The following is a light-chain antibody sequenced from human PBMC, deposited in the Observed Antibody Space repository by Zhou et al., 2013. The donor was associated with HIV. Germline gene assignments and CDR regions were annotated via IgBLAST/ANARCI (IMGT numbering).Light chain of an antibody. Sequence: DIHLTHSPPFLSASLGDRVTITCQASHDIDNHLNWFHQKPGQPPKLLIYDASTLETGVSSRFSGLGSKTDFTLIINNLRPEDSGVYFCQQYHSPPVTFGGRTEVEI. CDR1: HDIDNH. CDR2: DAS. V-gene: IGKV1-33*01. J-gene: IGKJ4*01. CDR3: QQYHSPPVT.